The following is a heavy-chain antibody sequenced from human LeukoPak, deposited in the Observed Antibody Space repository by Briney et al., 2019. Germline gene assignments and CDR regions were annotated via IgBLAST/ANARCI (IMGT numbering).Heavy chain of an antibody. J-gene: IGHJ4*02. CDR3: ARDYYSSSFDY. CDR1: GFTFSSYW. Sequence: GGSLRLSCAASGFTFSSYWMHWVRQAPGKRLVWVSRINSDGSSTSYADSVKGRFTISRDNAKNTLYLQMNSLRAEDTAVYYCARDYYSSSFDYWGQGTLVTVSS. D-gene: IGHD6-6*01. V-gene: IGHV3-74*01. CDR2: INSDGSST.